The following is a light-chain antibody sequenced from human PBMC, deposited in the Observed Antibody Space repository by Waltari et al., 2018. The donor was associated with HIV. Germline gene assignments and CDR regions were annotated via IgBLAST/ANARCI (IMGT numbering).Light chain of an antibody. CDR1: TTHIGNNY. CDR3: GAWDSSLTAYV. Sequence: QSVLTQPPSVSAAPRQKVTISCSGNTTHIGNNYVSWYQHLPGTAPTLLVYDNNRRPSGIPGRFSGSKSGTSATLGITGLQTGDEADYYCGAWDSSLTAYVFGSGTKVTVL. J-gene: IGLJ1*01. V-gene: IGLV1-51*01. CDR2: DNN.